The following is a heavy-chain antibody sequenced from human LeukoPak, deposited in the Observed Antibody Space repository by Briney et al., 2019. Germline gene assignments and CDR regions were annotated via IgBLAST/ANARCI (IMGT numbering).Heavy chain of an antibody. CDR1: GGTFSSYA. Sequence: ASVKVSCKASGGTFSSYAISWVRQAPGQGLEWMGGIIPIFGTANYAQKFQGGVTITTDESTSTAYMELSSLRSEDTAVYYCARVGRRNDGYDYWGQGTLVTVSS. CDR2: IIPIFGTA. V-gene: IGHV1-69*05. D-gene: IGHD1-1*01. J-gene: IGHJ4*02. CDR3: ARVGRRNDGYDY.